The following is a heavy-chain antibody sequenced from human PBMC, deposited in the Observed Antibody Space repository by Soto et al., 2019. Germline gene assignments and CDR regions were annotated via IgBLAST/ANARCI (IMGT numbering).Heavy chain of an antibody. Sequence: GGSLRLSCAASGFTFSDYYMSWIRQAPGKGLEWVSYISSSGSTIYYADSVKGRFTISRDNAKNSLYLQMNSLRAEDTAVYYYARLGYCSGGSCYPYYYYYYMDVWGKGTTVTVSS. J-gene: IGHJ6*03. CDR1: GFTFSDYY. V-gene: IGHV3-11*01. CDR3: ARLGYCSGGSCYPYYYYYYMDV. D-gene: IGHD2-15*01. CDR2: ISSSGSTI.